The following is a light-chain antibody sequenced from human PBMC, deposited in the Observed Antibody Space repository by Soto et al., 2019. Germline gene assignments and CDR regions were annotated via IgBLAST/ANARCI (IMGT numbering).Light chain of an antibody. Sequence: QSVLTQPPSASGSLGQSLTMSCTGTSSDIGAYIYVSWYQQHPGKAPKNIISEVSRRPSGVPERFSGSKSGNTASLTVSGLQADDEGHYYCSSYAGSNNFVFGTGTKVTVL. CDR2: EVS. J-gene: IGLJ1*01. CDR3: SSYAGSNNFV. V-gene: IGLV2-8*01. CDR1: SSDIGAYIY.